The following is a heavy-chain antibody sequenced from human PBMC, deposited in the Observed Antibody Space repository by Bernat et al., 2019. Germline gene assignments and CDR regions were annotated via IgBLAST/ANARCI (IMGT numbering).Heavy chain of an antibody. V-gene: IGHV3-30*04. D-gene: IGHD1-26*01. CDR1: GFTFSSYA. Sequence: QVQLVESGGGVVQPGRSLRLSCAASGFTFSSYAMHWVRQAPGKGLEWVAVISYDTSEKYYADSVKGRFTISRDNSKNTLYLNMNSLRLEDTAVYYCATLWEGDGDYWGQGTLVTVSS. J-gene: IGHJ4*02. CDR2: ISYDTSEK. CDR3: ATLWEGDGDY.